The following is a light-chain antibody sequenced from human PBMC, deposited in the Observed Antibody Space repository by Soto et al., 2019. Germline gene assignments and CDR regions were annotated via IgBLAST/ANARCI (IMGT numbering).Light chain of an antibody. CDR3: QQRTNWLFT. CDR1: QSVGSY. Sequence: EIVLTQSPATLSLSPWETATRSCRASQSVGSYLAWYQQKPGQAPRLLIYATSNRATGIPGRFSGSGSGTDFTLTISSLEPEDFAVYYCQQRTNWLFTFGPGTKVDIK. V-gene: IGKV3-11*01. J-gene: IGKJ3*01. CDR2: ATS.